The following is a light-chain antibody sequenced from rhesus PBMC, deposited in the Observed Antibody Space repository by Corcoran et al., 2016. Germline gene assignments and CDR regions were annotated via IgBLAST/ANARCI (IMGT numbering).Light chain of an antibody. Sequence: DIQMTQSPSSLSASVGDTVTITCRPSPGISTWLAWSQQAPGKAPKPLIYGAARLQIGVPTWFSGSGSGTHFRFTISSLQSEDFAIDYCQQYSSRPYSVGQGTKVEI. V-gene: IGKV1-22*01. CDR1: PGISTW. CDR2: GAA. CDR3: QQYSSRPYS. J-gene: IGKJ2*01.